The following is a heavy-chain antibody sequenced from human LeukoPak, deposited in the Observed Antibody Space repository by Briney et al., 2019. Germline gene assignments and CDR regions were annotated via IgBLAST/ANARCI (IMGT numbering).Heavy chain of an antibody. J-gene: IGHJ4*02. Sequence: GGSLRLSCAASGFTFSSYAMSWVRQAPGKGLEWVSAISGSGGSTYYADSVKGRFTISRDNSKNTLYLQMNSLRAEDTAVYYCAKDLYCSSTSCFLLDYWGQGTLVTVSS. V-gene: IGHV3-23*01. CDR3: AKDLYCSSTSCFLLDY. D-gene: IGHD2-2*01. CDR2: ISGSGGST. CDR1: GFTFSSYA.